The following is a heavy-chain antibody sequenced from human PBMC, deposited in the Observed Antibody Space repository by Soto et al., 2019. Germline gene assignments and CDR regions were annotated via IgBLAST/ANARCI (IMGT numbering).Heavy chain of an antibody. V-gene: IGHV4-39*01. CDR1: GGSISIGTDY. D-gene: IGHD2-2*01. CDR2: IHYSGST. CDR3: ARGLGGYCSSTSCYGSRWFDP. J-gene: IGHJ5*02. Sequence: SETLSLTCDVSGGSISIGTDYWGWIRQPPGKGLEWIGNIHYSGSTNYNPSLKSRLNISVDTSKNQFSLKLSSVTAADTAVYYCARGLGGYCSSTSCYGSRWFDPWGQGTLVTVSS.